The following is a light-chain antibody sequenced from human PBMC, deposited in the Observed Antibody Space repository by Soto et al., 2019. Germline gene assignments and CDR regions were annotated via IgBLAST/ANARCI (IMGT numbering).Light chain of an antibody. Sequence: DIQMTQSPSTLPASVGDRVTITCRASQGISGWLAWYQQKPGKAPTLLIYDASTLESGVPSRFSGSGSGTEFTLTISSLQPDDFATYYCQQYNSYSPWTVGQGTKVEIK. V-gene: IGKV1-5*01. CDR3: QQYNSYSPWT. J-gene: IGKJ1*01. CDR2: DAS. CDR1: QGISGW.